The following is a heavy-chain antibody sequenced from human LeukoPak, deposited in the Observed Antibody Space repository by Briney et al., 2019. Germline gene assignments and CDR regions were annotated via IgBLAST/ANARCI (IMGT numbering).Heavy chain of an antibody. CDR3: AKAQGSLVWNVAFNI. V-gene: IGHV3-23*01. J-gene: IGHJ3*02. CDR2: ISGRGENT. Sequence: GGSLRLSCAASGFTFYSYAMSWVRQAPGKGLEWVSGISGRGENTYNADSVKGRFTISRDNSKNTLYLQMTSLRAEDTAVYYCAKAQGSLVWNVAFNIWGQGTMVTVSS. D-gene: IGHD1-1*01. CDR1: GFTFYSYA.